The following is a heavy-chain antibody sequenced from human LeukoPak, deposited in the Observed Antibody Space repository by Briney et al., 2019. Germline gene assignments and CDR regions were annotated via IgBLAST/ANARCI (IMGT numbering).Heavy chain of an antibody. CDR1: GGSITSGSYH. D-gene: IGHD5-24*01. CDR3: ARDRDGYAYSFDY. CDR2: TYYTGSA. V-gene: IGHV4-39*02. Sequence: SEALSLTCTVSGGSITSGSYHWGWIRQSPGKGLEWIGNTYYTGSAYYRPSLQSRVSISVDTSKKEFSLKLTSVTAADTAVYYCARDRDGYAYSFDYWGQGTLVTVSS. J-gene: IGHJ4*02.